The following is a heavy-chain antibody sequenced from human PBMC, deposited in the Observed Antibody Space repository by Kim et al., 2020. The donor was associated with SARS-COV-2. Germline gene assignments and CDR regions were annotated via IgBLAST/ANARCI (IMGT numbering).Heavy chain of an antibody. CDR2: INTNTGNP. CDR1: GYTFTSYA. Sequence: ASVKVSCKASGYTFTSYAMNWVRQVSGQGIEWMGWINTNTGNPTYAQSFRGRFVFSLDTSVSTAYLQISSLKAEDTAGYYCARVQLRYFDWLPGTLDPCGQGSLVPFSS. CDR3: ARVQLRYFDWLPGTLDP. J-gene: IGHJ5*02. D-gene: IGHD3-9*01. V-gene: IGHV7-4-1*02.